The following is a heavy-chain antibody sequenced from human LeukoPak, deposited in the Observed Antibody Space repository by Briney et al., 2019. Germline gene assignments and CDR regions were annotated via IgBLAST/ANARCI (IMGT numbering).Heavy chain of an antibody. V-gene: IGHV3-30*02. CDR2: IRYDGSNK. Sequence: GGSLRLSCAASGFTFSSYGMHWVRQAPGKGLEWVAFIRYDGSNKYYADSVKGRFIISRDNAKNSLYLQMNNLRADDTAVYYCARGLVRTDIWGQGTMDTVSS. CDR1: GFTFSSYG. J-gene: IGHJ3*02. CDR3: ARGLVRTDI. D-gene: IGHD2-21*01.